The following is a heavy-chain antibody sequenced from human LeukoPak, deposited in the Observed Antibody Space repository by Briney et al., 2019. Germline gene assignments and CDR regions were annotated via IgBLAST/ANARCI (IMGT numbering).Heavy chain of an antibody. CDR1: GGTFGSYA. V-gene: IGHV1-69*05. CDR2: IIPIFGTA. Sequence: SVKVSCKASGGTFGSYAISWVRQAPGQGLEWMGGIIPIFGTANYAQKFQGRVTITTDESTSTAYMELSSLRSEDTAVYYCARAPAMVNYYYYYYMDVWGKGTTVTVSS. J-gene: IGHJ6*03. CDR3: ARAPAMVNYYYYYYMDV. D-gene: IGHD5-18*01.